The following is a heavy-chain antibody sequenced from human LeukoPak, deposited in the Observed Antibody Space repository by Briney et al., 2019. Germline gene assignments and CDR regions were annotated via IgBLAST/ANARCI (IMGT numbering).Heavy chain of an antibody. CDR2: INHSGST. V-gene: IGHV4-34*01. Sequence: SETLSLTCAVYGGSFSGYYWSWIRRPPGKGLEWIGEINHSGSTNYNPSLKSRVTISVDTSKNQLSLKLSSVTAADTAVYYCTSDYYDSSGYEYFQHWGQGTLVTVSS. CDR3: TSDYYDSSGYEYFQH. J-gene: IGHJ1*01. D-gene: IGHD3-22*01. CDR1: GGSFSGYY.